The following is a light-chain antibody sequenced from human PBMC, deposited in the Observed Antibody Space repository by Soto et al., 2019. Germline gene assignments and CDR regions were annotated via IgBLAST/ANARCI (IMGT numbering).Light chain of an antibody. CDR2: DNN. CDR3: GTWDSSLSDVV. Sequence: QSVLTQPPSVSAAPGQKVTISCSGSSSNIGNNYVSWYQQLPGTAPKLLIYDNNKRPSGIPDRFSGSKSGTSATLGITGLQTGDEADYYCGTWDSSLSDVVFGGGTKLTV. J-gene: IGLJ2*01. V-gene: IGLV1-51*01. CDR1: SSNIGNNY.